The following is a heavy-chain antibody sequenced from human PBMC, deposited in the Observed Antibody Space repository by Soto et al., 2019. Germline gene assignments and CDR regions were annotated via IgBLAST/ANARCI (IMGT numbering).Heavy chain of an antibody. V-gene: IGHV4-39*01. CDR1: GGSISSSSYY. CDR2: IYYSGST. D-gene: IGHD3-10*01. Sequence: SETLSLTCTVSGGSISSSSYYWGWIRQPPGKGMEWIGSIYYSGSTYYNPSLKSRVTISVDTSKNQFSLKLSSVTAADTAVYYCASIPGSYGSGSYPLWYFGYWGQGTLVTVSS. CDR3: ASIPGSYGSGSYPLWYFGY. J-gene: IGHJ4*02.